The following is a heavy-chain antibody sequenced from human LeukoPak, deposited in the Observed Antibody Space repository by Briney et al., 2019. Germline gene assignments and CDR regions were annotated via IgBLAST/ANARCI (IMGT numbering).Heavy chain of an antibody. CDR2: ISGSGGST. V-gene: IGHV3-23*01. CDR1: GFTFSSYG. Sequence: PGGSLRLSCAASGFTFSSYGMSWVRQAPGKGLEWVSAISGSGGSTYYADSVKGRFTISRDNSKNTLYLQMNSLRAEDTAVYYCAKDGPETLRYFDWHDSEYFQHWGQGTLVTVSS. J-gene: IGHJ1*01. D-gene: IGHD3-9*01. CDR3: AKDGPETLRYFDWHDSEYFQH.